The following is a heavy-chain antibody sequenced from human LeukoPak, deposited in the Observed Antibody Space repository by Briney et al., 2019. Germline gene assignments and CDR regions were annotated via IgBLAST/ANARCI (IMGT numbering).Heavy chain of an antibody. Sequence: SETLSLTCTVSSGSISTYYWSWIRQPPGKGLEWIGYISYSGNTNYNPSLNSRVTISVDRPKNQFSLKLSSVTAADTAVYYCARHGGYSTTWDDAFAIWGQGTMVIVSS. CDR3: ARHGGYSTTWDDAFAI. J-gene: IGHJ3*02. CDR1: SGSISTYY. D-gene: IGHD2-8*01. CDR2: ISYSGNT. V-gene: IGHV4-59*01.